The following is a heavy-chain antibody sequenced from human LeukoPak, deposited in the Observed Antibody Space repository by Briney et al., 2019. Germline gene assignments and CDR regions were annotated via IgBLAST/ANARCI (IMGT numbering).Heavy chain of an antibody. D-gene: IGHD4-17*01. CDR2: ISASGGAT. V-gene: IGHV3-23*01. J-gene: IGHJ4*02. CDR1: AFTFDTFNNFA. CDR3: VKTTSNLDY. Sequence: GGSLRLSCSVSAFTFDTFNNFAMNWVRQAQGKGLEWVSAISASGGATYYADSVKGRFTISRDNSKNTLFLQMNSLRAEDTALYYCVKTTSNLDYWGQGTLVTVSS.